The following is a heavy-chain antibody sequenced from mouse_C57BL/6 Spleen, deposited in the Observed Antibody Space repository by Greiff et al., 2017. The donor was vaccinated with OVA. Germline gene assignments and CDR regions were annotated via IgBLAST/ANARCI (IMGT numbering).Heavy chain of an antibody. CDR2: IDPSDSYT. J-gene: IGHJ2*01. Sequence: VKLKQPGAELVKPGASVKLSCKASGYTFTSYWMQWVKQRPGQGLEWIGEIDPSDSYTNYNQKFKGKATLTVDTSSSTAYMQLSSLTSEDSAVYYCATLFDYWGQGTTLTVSS. V-gene: IGHV1-50*01. CDR3: ATLFDY. CDR1: GYTFTSYW.